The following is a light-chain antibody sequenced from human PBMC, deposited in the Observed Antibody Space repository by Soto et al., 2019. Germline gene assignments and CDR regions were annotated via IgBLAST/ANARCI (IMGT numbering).Light chain of an antibody. Sequence: PVLTQSPSASASLGASVKLTCTLSSGHTSYGIAWHQQQPEKGPRYLMKVNSDGSHTKGDGIPDRFSGSTSGAEYYLTISSLQSEDEADYYCQAWGTGIRVFGTGTKVTVL. CDR1: SGHTSYG. CDR2: VNSDGSH. V-gene: IGLV4-69*01. J-gene: IGLJ1*01. CDR3: QAWGTGIRV.